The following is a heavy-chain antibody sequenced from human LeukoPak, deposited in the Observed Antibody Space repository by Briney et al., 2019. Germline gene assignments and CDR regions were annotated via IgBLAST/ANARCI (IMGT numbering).Heavy chain of an antibody. D-gene: IGHD2-2*01. V-gene: IGHV3-30*02. CDR1: GFTFSSYG. Sequence: PGGSLRLSCAASGFTFSSYGMHWVRQAPGKGLEWVAFIRYDGSNKYYADSVKGRFTISRDNSKNTLYLQMNSLRAEDTAVYYCAKDLEYQLLSGWFDPWGQGTLVTVSS. J-gene: IGHJ5*02. CDR3: AKDLEYQLLSGWFDP. CDR2: IRYDGSNK.